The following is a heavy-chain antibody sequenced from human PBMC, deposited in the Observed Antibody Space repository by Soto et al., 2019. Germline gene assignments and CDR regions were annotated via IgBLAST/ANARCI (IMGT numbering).Heavy chain of an antibody. CDR3: ARPMAVAGTYYYYGMDV. CDR2: INAGNGNT. CDR1: GYTFTSYA. J-gene: IGHJ6*02. Sequence: GASVKVSCKASGYTFTSYAMHWVRQAPGQRLEWMGWINAGNGNTKYSQKFQGRVTITRDTSASTAYMELSSLRSEDTAVYYCARPMAVAGTYYYYGMDVWGQGTTVTVSS. D-gene: IGHD6-19*01. V-gene: IGHV1-3*01.